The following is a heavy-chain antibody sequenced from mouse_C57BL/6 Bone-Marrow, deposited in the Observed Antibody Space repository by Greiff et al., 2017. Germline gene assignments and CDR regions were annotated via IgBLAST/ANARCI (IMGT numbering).Heavy chain of an antibody. CDR2: INPSTGGT. Sequence: VQLQQSGPELVKPGASVKISCKASGYSFTGYYMNWVKQSPEKSLEWIGEINPSTGGTTSNQKFKAKATLTVDKSSSTAYMQLKSLTSEDSAVYYCAPMTTVVDYAMDYWGQGTSVTVSS. CDR1: GYSFTGYY. D-gene: IGHD1-1*01. CDR3: APMTTVVDYAMDY. V-gene: IGHV1-42*01. J-gene: IGHJ4*01.